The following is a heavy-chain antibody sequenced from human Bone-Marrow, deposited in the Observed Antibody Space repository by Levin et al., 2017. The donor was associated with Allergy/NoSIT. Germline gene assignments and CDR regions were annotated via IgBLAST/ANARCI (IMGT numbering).Heavy chain of an antibody. CDR2: ISSSSSYI. V-gene: IGHV3-21*01. Sequence: GGSLRLSCAASGFTFSSYSMNWVRQAPGKGLEWVSSISSSSSYIYYADSVKGRFTISRDNAKNSLYLQMNSLRAEDTAVYYCARVYDSSGYSLYGMDVWGQGTTVTVSS. J-gene: IGHJ6*02. CDR1: GFTFSSYS. D-gene: IGHD3-22*01. CDR3: ARVYDSSGYSLYGMDV.